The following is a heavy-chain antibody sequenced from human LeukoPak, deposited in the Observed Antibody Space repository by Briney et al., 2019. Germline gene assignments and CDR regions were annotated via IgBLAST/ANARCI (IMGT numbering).Heavy chain of an antibody. CDR1: GYTFTGYY. D-gene: IGHD2-2*01. Sequence: AAVKVSCKASGYTFTGYYMHWVRQAPGQGLEWMGWINPNSGGTNYAQKFQGRVTMTRDTSISTAYMELSRLRSDDTAVYYCARGGPAARRLNYYYMDVWGKGTTVTVFS. CDR3: ARGGPAARRLNYYYMDV. J-gene: IGHJ6*03. CDR2: INPNSGGT. V-gene: IGHV1-2*02.